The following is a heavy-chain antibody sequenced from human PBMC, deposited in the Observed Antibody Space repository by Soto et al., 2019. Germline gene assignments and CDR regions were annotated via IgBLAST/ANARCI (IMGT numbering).Heavy chain of an antibody. CDR3: AKALATRAHFDY. J-gene: IGHJ4*02. CDR2: IWYDGSNK. V-gene: IGHV3-33*06. Sequence: GSSLRLSSAASGLPFNSYGMHWVRQAPGKGLEWVAVIWYDGSNKYYADSVKGRFTISRDNSKNTLYLQMNSLRAEDTAVYYCAKALATRAHFDYWGQGTLVTVSS. D-gene: IGHD1-26*01. CDR1: GLPFNSYG.